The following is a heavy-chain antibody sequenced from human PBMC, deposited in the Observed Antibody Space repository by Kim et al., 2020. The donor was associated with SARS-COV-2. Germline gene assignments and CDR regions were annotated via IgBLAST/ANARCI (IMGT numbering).Heavy chain of an antibody. CDR1: GDSINNGGYY. Sequence: SETLSLTCSVSGDSINNGGYYWTWIRQHPGKGLEWIGYIYYSGTSYYNPSLKSRVTMSVDKSQNQFSLKLSSVTAADTAIYYCATTLINWGQGTLVTVSS. V-gene: IGHV4-31*03. J-gene: IGHJ1*01. D-gene: IGHD3-10*01. CDR2: IYYSGTS. CDR3: ATTLIN.